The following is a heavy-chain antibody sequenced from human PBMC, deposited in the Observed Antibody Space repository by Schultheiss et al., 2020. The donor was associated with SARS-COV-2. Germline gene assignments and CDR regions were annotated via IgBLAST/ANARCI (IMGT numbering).Heavy chain of an antibody. CDR1: GFTFSSYS. J-gene: IGHJ6*02. CDR2: IKSKTDGGTT. V-gene: IGHV3-15*01. CDR3: ARAGYGYGMDV. D-gene: IGHD6-13*01. Sequence: GGSLRLSCAASGFTFSSYSMNWVRQAPGKGLEWVGRIKSKTDGGTTDYAAPVKGRFTISRDDSKNTLYLQMNSLKTEDTAVYYCARAGYGYGMDVWGQGTTVTVSS.